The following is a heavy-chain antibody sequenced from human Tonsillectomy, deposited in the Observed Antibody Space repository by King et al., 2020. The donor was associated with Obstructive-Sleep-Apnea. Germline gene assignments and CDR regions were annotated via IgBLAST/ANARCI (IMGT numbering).Heavy chain of an antibody. CDR3: ARDRTIFGVVIPILSYHGMDV. V-gene: IGHV1-18*04. J-gene: IGHJ6*02. D-gene: IGHD3-3*01. CDR1: GYTFTSYG. Sequence: VQLVESGAEVKKPGASVKVSCKASGYTFTSYGISWVRQAPGQGLEWMGWISAYNGNTNYAQKLQGRVTMTTDTSTSTAYMELRSLRSDDTAVYYCARDRTIFGVVIPILSYHGMDVWGQGTTVTVSS. CDR2: ISAYNGNT.